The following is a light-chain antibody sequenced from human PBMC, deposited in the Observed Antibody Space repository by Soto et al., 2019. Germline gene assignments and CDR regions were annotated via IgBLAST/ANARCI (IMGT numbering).Light chain of an antibody. CDR2: AAS. CDR3: QQSYTTPWT. Sequence: EIHMTQSPSSLSASVGDRVTITCRASQSISSFLDWYQQKPGKAPHLLFYAASSLRYGVPSRFRGSESGTEFTLTISSLQPEDCATYFWQQSYTTPWTFGQGTKVDIK. CDR1: QSISSF. V-gene: IGKV1-39*01. J-gene: IGKJ1*01.